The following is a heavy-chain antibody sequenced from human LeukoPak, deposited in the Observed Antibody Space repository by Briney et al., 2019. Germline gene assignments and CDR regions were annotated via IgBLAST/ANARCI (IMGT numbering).Heavy chain of an antibody. J-gene: IGHJ6*03. D-gene: IGHD2-2*01. V-gene: IGHV3-48*01. CDR2: IGSSSGTI. CDR3: AKDGRYCSSTSCSYYYYYMDV. CDR1: GFTFSSYS. Sequence: PGGSLRLSCAASGFTFSSYSMNWFRQAPGKGLEWVSYIGSSSGTIYYADSVKGRFTISRDTAKNSLYLQMNSLRAEDTAVYYCAKDGRYCSSTSCSYYYYYMDVWGKGTTVTISS.